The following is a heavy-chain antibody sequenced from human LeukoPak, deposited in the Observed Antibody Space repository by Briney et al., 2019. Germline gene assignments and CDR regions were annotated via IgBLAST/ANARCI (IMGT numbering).Heavy chain of an antibody. Sequence: GGSLRLSCAGSGFTFSSYAVHWVRQAPGKGLEWVAVISHDGSNKYYADSVRGRFTISRDNSKNTVYLQMNSLRAEDTAVYYCARDGNDRSGYFMYYFDYWGQGTLVTVSS. J-gene: IGHJ4*02. D-gene: IGHD3-22*01. V-gene: IGHV3-30-3*01. CDR1: GFTFSSYA. CDR3: ARDGNDRSGYFMYYFDY. CDR2: ISHDGSNK.